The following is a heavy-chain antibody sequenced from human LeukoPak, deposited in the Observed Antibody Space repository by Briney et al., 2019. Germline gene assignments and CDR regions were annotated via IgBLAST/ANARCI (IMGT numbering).Heavy chain of an antibody. CDR1: GYTFTSYG. CDR2: ISAYNGNT. CDR3: AGIRITMVRGKYWFDP. Sequence: ASVNVSCKASGYTFTSYGISWVRQAPGQGLGWMGWISAYNGNTNYAQKLQGRVTMTTDTSTSTAYMELRSLRSDDTAVYYCAGIRITMVRGKYWFDPWGQGTLVTVSS. D-gene: IGHD3-10*01. V-gene: IGHV1-18*01. J-gene: IGHJ5*02.